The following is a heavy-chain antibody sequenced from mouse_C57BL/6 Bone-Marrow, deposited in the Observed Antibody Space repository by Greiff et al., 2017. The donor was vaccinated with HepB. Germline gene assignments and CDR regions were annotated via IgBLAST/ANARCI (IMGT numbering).Heavy chain of an antibody. Sequence: QVQLQQSGPELVKPGASVKISCKASGYAFSSSWMNWVKQRPGKGLEWIGRIYPGDGDTNYNGKFKGKATLTADKSSSTAYMQLSSQTSEDSAVYFCAVYGNYDYWGQGTTLTVSS. V-gene: IGHV1-82*01. CDR3: AVYGNYDY. D-gene: IGHD2-1*01. CDR2: IYPGDGDT. J-gene: IGHJ2*01. CDR1: GYAFSSSW.